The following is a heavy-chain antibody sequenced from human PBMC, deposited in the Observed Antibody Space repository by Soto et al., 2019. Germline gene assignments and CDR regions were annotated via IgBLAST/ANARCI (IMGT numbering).Heavy chain of an antibody. D-gene: IGHD2-15*01. V-gene: IGHV3-23*01. CDR1: GFAFSTYA. Sequence: DVNLLQSGGGSAQPGGSLRLSCATSGFAFSTYAMTWVRQVPGRGLEWVSTILPDETGFYTVSVKGRFTIPRDNFRGILYLQMNDLWVEDAAIYFCAKDRLPTSGQRFYFDSWGQGSLVTVSS. CDR2: ILPDETG. J-gene: IGHJ4*02. CDR3: AKDRLPTSGQRFYFDS.